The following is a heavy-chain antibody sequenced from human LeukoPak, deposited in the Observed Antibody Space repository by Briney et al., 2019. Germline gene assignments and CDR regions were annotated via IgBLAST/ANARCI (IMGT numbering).Heavy chain of an antibody. CDR3: AREGDNYGNWFDP. Sequence: PSEPLSLTCTVSGGSIRSYYWSWLRQPPGKGLEWIGYIYYSGSTNYNPSLKSRVTISLDTSKNQFSLKLSSVTAADTAVYYCAREGDNYGNWFDPWGQGTLVTVSS. D-gene: IGHD5-18*01. V-gene: IGHV4-59*01. CDR1: GGSIRSYY. CDR2: IYYSGST. J-gene: IGHJ5*02.